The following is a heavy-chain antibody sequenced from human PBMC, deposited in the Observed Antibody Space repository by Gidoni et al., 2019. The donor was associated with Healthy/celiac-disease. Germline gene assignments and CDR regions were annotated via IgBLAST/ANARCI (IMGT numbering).Heavy chain of an antibody. D-gene: IGHD1-20*01. CDR3: TTGPLTGTTLGIDS. CDR2: IKSKTDGRTT. CDR1: GSPFSNAW. J-gene: IGHJ5*01. Sequence: EVQLVQSGGGLVKPGWSLRLSCAASGSPFSNAWMSWVRQAPGKGLEGVGRIKSKTDGRTTDYAEPVKGRLTISRDDSKNTRYLQMNSLKTEDTAVYYCTTGPLTGTTLGIDSWGQGTLVTVSS. V-gene: IGHV3-15*01.